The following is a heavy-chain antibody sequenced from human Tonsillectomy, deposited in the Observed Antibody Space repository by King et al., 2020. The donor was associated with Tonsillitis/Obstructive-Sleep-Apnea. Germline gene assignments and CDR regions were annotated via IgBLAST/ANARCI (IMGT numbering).Heavy chain of an antibody. D-gene: IGHD3-16*02. CDR1: GFTFSSYA. V-gene: IGHV3-23*04. CDR3: ETDWGSYRQGGY. CDR2: IGDTGIRT. Sequence: VQLVESGGGLIQPGGSLRLSCVASGFTFSSYAMSWVRQAPGKGQEWVSTIGDTGIRTYYADSVKGRFTISRDSSKNTLYLQMDSLRVEDTAVYYCETDWGSYRQGGYWGQGTLVTVSS. J-gene: IGHJ4*02.